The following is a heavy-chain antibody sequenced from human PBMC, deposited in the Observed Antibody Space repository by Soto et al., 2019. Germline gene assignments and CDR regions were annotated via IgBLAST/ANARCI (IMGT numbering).Heavy chain of an antibody. CDR3: AISQDRGGRTTFIY. CDR2: INWKSDI. J-gene: IGHJ4*02. Sequence: GGSLRLSCAVSGFTFDDNAMHWVRQAPEKGLGWVSGINWKSDIGYADSVKGRFTISRDNAENSLYLQMNSLRAEDTALYYCAISQDRGGRTTFIYWGQGTQVTVSS. V-gene: IGHV3-9*01. D-gene: IGHD3-16*01. CDR1: GFTFDDNA.